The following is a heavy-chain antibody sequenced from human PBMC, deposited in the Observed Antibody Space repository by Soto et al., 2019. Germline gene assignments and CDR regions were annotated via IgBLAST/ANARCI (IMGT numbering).Heavy chain of an antibody. D-gene: IGHD1-26*01. CDR2: HYSGGST. V-gene: IGHV3-53*01. CDR3: ARHRHPRGTVGATSPLDP. CDR1: GFSVSSNY. J-gene: IGHJ5*02. Sequence: HTGGSLRLSCAISGFSVSSNYLSWVRQAPGKGLEWVSVHYSGGSTYYADSVQGRFTISRDKSNNTLYLQMRRVRAEDTAVYFCARHRHPRGTVGATSPLDPWGQGTQFTVSS.